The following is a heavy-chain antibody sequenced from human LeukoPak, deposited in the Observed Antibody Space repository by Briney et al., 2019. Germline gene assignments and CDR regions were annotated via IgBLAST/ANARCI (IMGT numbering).Heavy chain of an antibody. D-gene: IGHD6-19*01. V-gene: IGHV3-48*03. J-gene: IGHJ4*02. CDR1: GFSFSVYE. CDR2: ISSSGTTT. CDR3: TTLTVASNFDY. Sequence: GGSLRLSCAASGFSFSVYEMHWVRQAPGKGLEWISDISSSGTTTYYADSVKGRFTISRDNTKNSLYLQMNRLRVEDTATYYCTTLTVASNFDYWGQGTLVTVSS.